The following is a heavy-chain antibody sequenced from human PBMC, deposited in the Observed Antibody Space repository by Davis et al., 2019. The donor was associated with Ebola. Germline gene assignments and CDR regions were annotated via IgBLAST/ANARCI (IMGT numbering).Heavy chain of an antibody. J-gene: IGHJ5*02. D-gene: IGHD3-9*01. Sequence: GESLKISCAASGFTVSSNYMSWVRQAPGKGLEWVSVIYSGGSTYYADSVKGRFTISRDNSKKTLYLQMNSLRAEDTAVYYCARDGGYFDWLLPLLSWFDPWGQGTLVTVSS. CDR2: IYSGGST. V-gene: IGHV3-66*02. CDR3: ARDGGYFDWLLPLLSWFDP. CDR1: GFTVSSNY.